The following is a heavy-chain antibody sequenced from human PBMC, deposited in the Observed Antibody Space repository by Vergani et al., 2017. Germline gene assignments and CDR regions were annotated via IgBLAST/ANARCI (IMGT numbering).Heavy chain of an antibody. CDR3: ARDGAYGSGGVSIYYYYGMDV. CDR2: IYYSGST. V-gene: IGHV4-39*07. D-gene: IGHD3-10*01. CDR1: GGSISSSSYY. Sequence: QLQLQESGPGLVKPSETLSLTCTVSGGSISSSSYYWGWIRQPPGKGLEWIGSIYYSGSTYYNPSLKSRVTISVDTSKNQFSLKLSSVTAADTAVYYCARDGAYGSGGVSIYYYYGMDVWGQGTTVTVSS. J-gene: IGHJ6*02.